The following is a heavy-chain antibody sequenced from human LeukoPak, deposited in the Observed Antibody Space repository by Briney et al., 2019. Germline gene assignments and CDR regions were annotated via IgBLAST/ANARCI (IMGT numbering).Heavy chain of an antibody. J-gene: IGHJ4*02. Sequence: AGSLRLSCAASGFTVSSNYVTWVRQAPGKGLQWVSMIYSGGNTYYVDSVKGRFTISRDNSKNTLYLQMNSLRAEDTAVYYCARHRRYCSGATCYSGHDYWGQGTLVA. V-gene: IGHV3-53*01. CDR1: GFTVSSNY. CDR3: ARHRRYCSGATCYSGHDY. CDR2: IYSGGNT. D-gene: IGHD2-15*01.